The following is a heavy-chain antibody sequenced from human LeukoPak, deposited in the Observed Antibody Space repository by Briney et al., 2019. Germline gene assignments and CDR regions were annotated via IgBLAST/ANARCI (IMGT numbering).Heavy chain of an antibody. CDR3: AREVSSSLAY. Sequence: ASVKVSCKVSGHTLSELSMHWVRQAPGEGLEWMGGFDPVDGETIYAQKFQGRVSMTEDTSTDTAYMELSSLRSEDTAVYYCAREVSSSLAYWGQGTLVTVSS. J-gene: IGHJ4*02. D-gene: IGHD6-13*01. CDR2: FDPVDGET. V-gene: IGHV1-24*01. CDR1: GHTLSELS.